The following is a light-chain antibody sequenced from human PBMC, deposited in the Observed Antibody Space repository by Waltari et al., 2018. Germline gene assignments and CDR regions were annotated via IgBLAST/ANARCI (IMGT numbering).Light chain of an antibody. J-gene: IGLJ2*01. Sequence: QSALTQPASVSGSPGQSITISCTGTSSDVGGYNYVSWYQQHPGKAPKLMIYDVSNRPSVVSSRFSGSKSGNTASLTISGLQAEDEADYYCSSYTSSSTPVVFGGGTKLTVL. CDR2: DVS. V-gene: IGLV2-14*03. CDR3: SSYTSSSTPVV. CDR1: SSDVGGYNY.